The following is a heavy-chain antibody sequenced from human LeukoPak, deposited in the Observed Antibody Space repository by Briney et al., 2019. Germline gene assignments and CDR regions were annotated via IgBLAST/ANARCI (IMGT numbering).Heavy chain of an antibody. Sequence: SETLSLTCTVYGDSISNYYWSWMRQPPGKALEWVGYVHFSGSTNYNPSLKSRVMISLDTSKNQVSLKLNSATAADTAIYYCARGYFDSRGYSSPFDFWGRGTLVTVSS. J-gene: IGHJ4*02. D-gene: IGHD3-22*01. V-gene: IGHV4-59*08. CDR2: VHFSGST. CDR1: GDSISNYY. CDR3: ARGYFDSRGYSSPFDF.